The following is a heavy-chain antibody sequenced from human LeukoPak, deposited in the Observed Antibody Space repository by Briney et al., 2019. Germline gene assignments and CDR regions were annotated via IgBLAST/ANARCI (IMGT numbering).Heavy chain of an antibody. CDR2: IYHSGSI. CDR3: ARTTPYYDSSGYYLAFDY. J-gene: IGHJ4*02. D-gene: IGHD3-22*01. Sequence: SETLSLTCAVSGGSISSGGYSWSWIRQPPGKGLEWIGYIYHSGSIYYNPSLKSRVTISVDRSKNQFSLKLSSVTAADTAVYYCARTTPYYDSSGYYLAFDYWGQGTLVTVSS. V-gene: IGHV4-30-2*02. CDR1: GGSISSGGYS.